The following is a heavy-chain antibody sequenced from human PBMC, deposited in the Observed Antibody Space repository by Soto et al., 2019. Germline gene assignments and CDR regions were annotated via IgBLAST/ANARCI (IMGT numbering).Heavy chain of an antibody. CDR1: GGSISSGDYF. D-gene: IGHD2-15*01. CDR2: IYYSGST. Sequence: SETLSLTCTVSGGSISSGDYFWGWIRQHPGKGLECIGYIYYSGSTYPNPSLKSRLAISVDTFKSQFSLRLSSVTAADTAVYYCARVDCSGGSCYSDYWGQGXLVTVYS. J-gene: IGHJ4*02. CDR3: ARVDCSGGSCYSDY. V-gene: IGHV4-31*03.